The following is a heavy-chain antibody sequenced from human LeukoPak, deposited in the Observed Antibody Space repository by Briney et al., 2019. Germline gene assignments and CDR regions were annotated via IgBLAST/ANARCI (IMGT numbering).Heavy chain of an antibody. CDR3: AKWGEYYYDSSGFFDY. CDR1: GFTFSSYA. V-gene: IGHV3-23*01. CDR2: ISGSGGST. Sequence: GGSLRLSCAASGFTFSSYAMSWVRQAPGKGLEWVSAISGSGGSTYYADSVKGRFTTSRDNSKNTLYLQMNSLRAEDTAVYYCAKWGEYYYDSSGFFDYWGQGTLVTVSS. D-gene: IGHD3-22*01. J-gene: IGHJ4*02.